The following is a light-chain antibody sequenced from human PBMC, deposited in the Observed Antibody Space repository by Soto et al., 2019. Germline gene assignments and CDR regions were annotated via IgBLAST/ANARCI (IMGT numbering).Light chain of an antibody. CDR3: LQSDTFPYT. CDR1: QDIDRW. Sequence: DIQMTQSPSSVSASVGDRFTISCRASQDIDRWLAWFQHKPGKAPKLLISTASSLQSGVPSRFSGSGSGTDFTLTITSLQFEDFATYYCLQSDTFPYTFGLGTKLEIK. CDR2: TAS. V-gene: IGKV1D-12*01. J-gene: IGKJ2*01.